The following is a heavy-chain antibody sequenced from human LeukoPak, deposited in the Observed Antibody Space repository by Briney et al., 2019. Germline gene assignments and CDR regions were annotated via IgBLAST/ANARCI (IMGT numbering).Heavy chain of an antibody. D-gene: IGHD3-22*01. V-gene: IGHV4-59*04. Sequence: SETLSLTCSVSGDSISYFYWSWIRQPPGKGLEWIGNIYYGENTYYNPSLKSRVTISIDTSKNQFYLKLSSLTAADTAVYYCARRDDSSGYHKIFDYWGPGTLVTVSS. CDR2: IYYGENT. J-gene: IGHJ4*02. CDR3: ARRDDSSGYHKIFDY. CDR1: GDSISYFY.